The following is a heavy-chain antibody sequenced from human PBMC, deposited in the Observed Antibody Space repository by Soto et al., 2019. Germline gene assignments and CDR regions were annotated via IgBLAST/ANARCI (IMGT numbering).Heavy chain of an antibody. CDR2: MNPNSGNT. CDR3: ARGLPLSGPRPMEV. D-gene: IGHD3-10*01. V-gene: IGHV1-8*01. Sequence: ASVKVSCKASGYTFTCYDINWVRQATGQGLEWKGWMNPNSGNTGYAQKFQGRVTMTRNTSISTAYMELSSLRSEDTAVYYCARGLPLSGPRPMEVWGKGTTVTDSS. J-gene: IGHJ6*03. CDR1: GYTFTCYD.